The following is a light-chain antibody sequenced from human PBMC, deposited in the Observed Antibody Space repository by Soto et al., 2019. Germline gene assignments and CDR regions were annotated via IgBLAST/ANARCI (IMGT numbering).Light chain of an antibody. CDR3: QQYGNSPVT. J-gene: IGKJ1*01. CDR2: GAS. V-gene: IGKV3-20*01. CDR1: QSVSSNY. Sequence: EIVLTKTPGTLSLSPGERATLSCRASQSVSSNYLAWYQHKPGQAPRLLIYGASSGATGIPDRFSGSGSGTDFTLTISRLEPEDFAVYYCQQYGNSPVTFGQGTKV.